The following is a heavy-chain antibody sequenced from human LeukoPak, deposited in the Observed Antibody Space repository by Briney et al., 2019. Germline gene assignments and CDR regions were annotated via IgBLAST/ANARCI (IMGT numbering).Heavy chain of an antibody. D-gene: IGHD6-13*01. CDR2: ISWNSGSI. J-gene: IGHJ4*02. V-gene: IGHV3-9*01. CDR1: GLTFDDYA. Sequence: PGGSLRLSCAASGLTFDDYAMHWVRQAPGKGLEWVSGISWNSGSIGYADSVKGRFTISRDNAKNSLYLQMNSLRAEDTALYYCAKDIRSSWPYYFDYWGQGTLVTVSS. CDR3: AKDIRSSWPYYFDY.